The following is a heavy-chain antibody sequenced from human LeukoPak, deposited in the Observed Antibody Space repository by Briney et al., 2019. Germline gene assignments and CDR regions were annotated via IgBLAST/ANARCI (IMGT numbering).Heavy chain of an antibody. CDR3: ARASDGYVWGSYRGYYFDY. CDR2: IYASGST. V-gene: IGHV4-61*02. J-gene: IGHJ4*02. D-gene: IGHD3-16*02. Sequence: SETLSLTCTASGGTISSGSYYWSWIRQAAGQGLEWIVRIYASGSTNYNPSLKSRVTISVDTSKNQFSVKLSSVTAADTAVYYCARASDGYVWGSYRGYYFDYWGQGTLVTVSS. CDR1: GGTISSGSYY.